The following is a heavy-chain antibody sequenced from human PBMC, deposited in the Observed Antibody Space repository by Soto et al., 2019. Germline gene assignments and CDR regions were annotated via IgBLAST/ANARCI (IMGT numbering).Heavy chain of an antibody. V-gene: IGHV1-69*02. CDR3: ARGGGSGDYYYYYGMDV. CDR1: GGTFSSYT. Sequence: QVQLVQSGAEVKKPGSSVKVSCKASGGTFSSYTISWVRQAPGQGLEWMGRIIPILGIANYAQKFQGRVTITADKSTSTAYMELSSRRSEDTAVYYCARGGGSGDYYYYYGMDVWGQGTTVTVSS. CDR2: IIPILGIA. J-gene: IGHJ6*02. D-gene: IGHD3-16*01.